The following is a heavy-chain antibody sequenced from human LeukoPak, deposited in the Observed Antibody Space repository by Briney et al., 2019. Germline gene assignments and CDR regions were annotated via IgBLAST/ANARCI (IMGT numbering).Heavy chain of an antibody. J-gene: IGHJ3*02. Sequence: SGTLSLTCVVSGGSITNPNWWSWLRQPPGKGLEWIGEIYHSGSTNSNPSLEIRVTISVDKSKNQFSLQLTSVTAAYTAVYYCARVDNSRFLDAFDIWGQGTMVTVSS. V-gene: IGHV4-4*02. CDR2: IYHSGST. D-gene: IGHD3-3*01. CDR3: ARVDNSRFLDAFDI. CDR1: GGSITNPNW.